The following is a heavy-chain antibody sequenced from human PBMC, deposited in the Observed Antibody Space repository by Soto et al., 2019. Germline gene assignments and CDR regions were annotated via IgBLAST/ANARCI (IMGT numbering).Heavy chain of an antibody. CDR2: IIPIFGTA. D-gene: IGHD5-12*01. Sequence: SVKVSCKASGGTFSSYAISWVRQAPGQGLEWMGGIIPIFGTANYAQKFQGRVTITADESTSTAYMELSSLRSEDTAVYYCARVDIVATIPSYGMDVWGQGTTVTGSS. J-gene: IGHJ6*02. CDR3: ARVDIVATIPSYGMDV. V-gene: IGHV1-69*13. CDR1: GGTFSSYA.